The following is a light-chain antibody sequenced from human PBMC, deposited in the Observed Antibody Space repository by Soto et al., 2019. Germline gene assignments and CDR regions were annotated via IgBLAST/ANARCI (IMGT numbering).Light chain of an antibody. J-gene: IGKJ1*01. CDR3: QKYSSFSRT. CDR1: QSVLYSPNNKNY. CDR2: WAS. V-gene: IGKV4-1*01. Sequence: DIVMTQSPDSLAVSLVEMATLHCKSSQSVLYSPNNKNYLAWYQHKPGQPPKMLIYWASIRESGVPDRFSGSGSGTDLNLTISRLHPDDFATYYCQKYSSFSRTFGQGTKVDIK.